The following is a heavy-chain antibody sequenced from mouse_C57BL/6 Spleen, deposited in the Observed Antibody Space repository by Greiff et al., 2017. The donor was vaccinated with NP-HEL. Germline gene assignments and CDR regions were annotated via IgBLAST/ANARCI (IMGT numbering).Heavy chain of an antibody. CDR1: GYTFTSYW. D-gene: IGHD2-4*01. CDR3: ARLYYDYGDYYAMDY. J-gene: IGHJ4*01. CDR2: IDPSDSYT. Sequence: QVQLQQPGAELVMPGASVKLSCKASGYTFTSYWMHRVKQRPGQGLEWIGEIDPSDSYTNYNQKFKGKSTLTVDKSSSTAYMQLSSLTSEDSAVYYCARLYYDYGDYYAMDYWGQGTSVTVSS. V-gene: IGHV1-69*01.